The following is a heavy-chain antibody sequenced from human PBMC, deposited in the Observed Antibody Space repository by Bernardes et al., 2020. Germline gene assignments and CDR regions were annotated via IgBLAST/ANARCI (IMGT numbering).Heavy chain of an antibody. J-gene: IGHJ4*02. V-gene: IGHV4-39*01. CDR3: ARHLATWIQLWFFDY. D-gene: IGHD5-18*01. CDR1: CGSISSSSYY. Sequence: SEIPSLTPTVSCGSISSSSYYWGLLRQPPGEGLEWLGSIYYSGSTYYNPSLKSRVTISVDTSKNQFSLKLSSVTAADTAVYYCARHLATWIQLWFFDYWGQGTLVTVSS. CDR2: IYYSGST.